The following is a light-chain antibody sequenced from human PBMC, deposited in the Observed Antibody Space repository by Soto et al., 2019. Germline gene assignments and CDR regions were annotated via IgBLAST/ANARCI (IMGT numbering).Light chain of an antibody. CDR2: EVD. Sequence: QSALTQPASVSGSPGQSVSISCTGSTSDVGSYNYVAWYPHKPGKAPRLLIYEVDHRPSGISARFSGSKSGNTASLTISGLQTDDEADYYCSSYTVINTAVFGGGTKLTVL. CDR3: SSYTVINTAV. V-gene: IGLV2-14*01. CDR1: TSDVGSYNY. J-gene: IGLJ3*02.